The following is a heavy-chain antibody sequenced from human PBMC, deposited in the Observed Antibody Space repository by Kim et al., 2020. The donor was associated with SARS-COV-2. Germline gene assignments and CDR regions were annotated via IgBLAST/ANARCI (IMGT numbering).Heavy chain of an antibody. Sequence: GGSLRLSCAASGFTFSSYSMNWVRQAPGKGLEWVSSISSSSSYIYYADSVKGRFTISRDNAKNSLYLQMNSLRAEDTAVYYCARAPGSGWPNFDYWGQGILVTVSS. CDR2: ISSSSSYI. D-gene: IGHD6-19*01. J-gene: IGHJ4*02. CDR3: ARAPGSGWPNFDY. CDR1: GFTFSSYS. V-gene: IGHV3-21*01.